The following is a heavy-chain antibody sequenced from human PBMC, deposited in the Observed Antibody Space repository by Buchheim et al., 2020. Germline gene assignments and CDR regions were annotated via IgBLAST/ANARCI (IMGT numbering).Heavy chain of an antibody. J-gene: IGHJ6*02. V-gene: IGHV3-48*03. D-gene: IGHD1-1*01. CDR1: GFTFSSFE. CDR2: ISSSGSTK. CDR3: ASLKGRTGTGYGMDV. Sequence: EVQLVESGGGLVLPGGSLRLSCAVAGFTFSSFEMNWVRQAPGKGLEWVSYISSSGSTKYYADSVKGRFTISRDNAENSLYLQMNSLRVEDTAAYDCASLKGRTGTGYGMDVWGQGTT.